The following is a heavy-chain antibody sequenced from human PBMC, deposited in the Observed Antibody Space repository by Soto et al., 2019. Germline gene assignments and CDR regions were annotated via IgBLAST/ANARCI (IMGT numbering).Heavy chain of an antibody. CDR2: ISQSGFT. J-gene: IGHJ5*02. CDR3: ARGLFSSGWYSYFDP. D-gene: IGHD6-19*01. V-gene: IGHV4-34*01. Sequence: WTWIRQSPGKGLEWIGEISQSGFTNYNPSLESRVSMSVDTSKSQFSLQLTSVTAAGTAVYYCARGLFSSGWYSYFDPWGQGTPVTVSS.